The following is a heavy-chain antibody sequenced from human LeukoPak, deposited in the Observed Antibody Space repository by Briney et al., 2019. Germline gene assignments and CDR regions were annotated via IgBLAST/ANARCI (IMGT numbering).Heavy chain of an antibody. V-gene: IGHV3-30*01. D-gene: IGHD3-16*02. J-gene: IGHJ4*02. CDR1: GFTFSSYA. Sequence: GGSLRLSCAASGFTFSSYAMHWVRQTPGKGLEWVAFVSYDGSWDSHSDSVKGRFTISRDDSKNTLYLQMTRLRAEDTAVYYCTREERGYIPAFWGQGTLVTVSS. CDR2: VSYDGSWD. CDR3: TREERGYIPAF.